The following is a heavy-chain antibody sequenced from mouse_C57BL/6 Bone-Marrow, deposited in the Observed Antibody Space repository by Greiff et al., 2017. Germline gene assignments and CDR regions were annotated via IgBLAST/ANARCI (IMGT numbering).Heavy chain of an antibody. V-gene: IGHV1-53*01. CDR2: INPSNGGT. J-gene: IGHJ2*01. Sequence: QVQLQQPGTELVKPGASVKLSCKASGYTFTSYWMHWVKQRPGQGLEWIGNINPSNGGTNYNEQFKSQATLTVDNSASTSYMLLSSRTSEDSAVYYCAVYYGYDREVYFDFWGKGTTLTVSS. CDR3: AVYYGYDREVYFDF. D-gene: IGHD2-2*01. CDR1: GYTFTSYW.